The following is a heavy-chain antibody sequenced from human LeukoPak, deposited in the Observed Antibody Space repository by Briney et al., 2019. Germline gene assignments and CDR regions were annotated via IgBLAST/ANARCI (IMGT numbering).Heavy chain of an antibody. V-gene: IGHV3-23*01. Sequence: SGGSLRLSCAASGLTFSSYAMSWVRQAPGKGLEWVSTITGSDTSTYYADSVKGRFTLSRDNSKNTLYLQMNSLRAEDTAVYYCAKAARVVAAAGTSYWGQGTLVTVSS. D-gene: IGHD6-13*01. J-gene: IGHJ4*02. CDR3: AKAARVVAAAGTSY. CDR1: GLTFSSYA. CDR2: ITGSDTST.